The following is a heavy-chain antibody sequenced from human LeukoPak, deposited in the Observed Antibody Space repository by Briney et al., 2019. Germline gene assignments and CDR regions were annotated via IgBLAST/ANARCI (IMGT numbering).Heavy chain of an antibody. CDR1: GVTLSPYG. D-gene: IGHD6-6*01. CDR2: ISYEGGTQ. CDR3: ARTNSSSSLYHFDY. Sequence: GGSLRLSCAASGVTLSPYGMHWVRQAPGKGLEWVAVISYEGGTQHYADSVKGRFIISRDNPRNTLYLQMNILRTEDTAVYYCARTNSSSSLYHFDYWGQGTLVTVSS. V-gene: IGHV3-30*03. J-gene: IGHJ4*02.